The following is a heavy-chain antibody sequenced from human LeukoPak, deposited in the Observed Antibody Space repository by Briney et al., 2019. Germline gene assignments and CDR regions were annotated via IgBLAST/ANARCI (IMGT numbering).Heavy chain of an antibody. CDR2: IYCSGST. D-gene: IGHD5-24*01. V-gene: IGHV4-30-4*02. CDR1: GGSISSGDYY. J-gene: IGHJ4*02. CDR3: ARGKRWLQSPFDY. Sequence: SETLSLTCTVSGGSISSGDYYWSWIRQPPGKGLEWIGYIYCSGSTYYNPSLKSRVTISVDTSQNHFSLKVSSVTAADTAVYYCARGKRWLQSPFDYWGQGTLVTVSS.